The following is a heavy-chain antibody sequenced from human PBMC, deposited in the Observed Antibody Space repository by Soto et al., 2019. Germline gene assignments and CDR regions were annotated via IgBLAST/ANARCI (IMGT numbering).Heavy chain of an antibody. Sequence: GGSLRLSCAASGFTFDDYAMHWVRQAPGKGLEWVSLISWDGGSTYYADSVKGRFTISRDNSKNSLYLQMNSLRAEDTALYYCAKDIEGCSGGSCYRYYYGMDVWGQGTTVTVSS. CDR1: GFTFDDYA. D-gene: IGHD2-15*01. CDR3: AKDIEGCSGGSCYRYYYGMDV. J-gene: IGHJ6*02. CDR2: ISWDGGST. V-gene: IGHV3-43D*03.